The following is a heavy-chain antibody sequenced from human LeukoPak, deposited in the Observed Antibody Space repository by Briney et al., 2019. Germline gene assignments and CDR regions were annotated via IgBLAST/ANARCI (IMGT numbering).Heavy chain of an antibody. V-gene: IGHV4-39*07. J-gene: IGHJ4*02. D-gene: IGHD3-22*01. CDR1: GGSISSSSYY. CDR2: IYTSGST. Sequence: SETLSLTCTVSGGSISSSSYYWGWIRQPPGKGLEWIGRIYTSGSTNYNPSLKSRVTMSVDTSRNQFSLKLSSVTAADTAVYYCAREVSRYYDSSGYYYSFDYWGQGTLVTVSS. CDR3: AREVSRYYDSSGYYYSFDY.